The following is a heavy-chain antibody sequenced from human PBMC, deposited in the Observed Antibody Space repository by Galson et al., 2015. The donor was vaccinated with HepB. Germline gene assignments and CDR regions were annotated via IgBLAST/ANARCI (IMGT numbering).Heavy chain of an antibody. V-gene: IGHV3-23*01. J-gene: IGHJ5*02. D-gene: IGHD3-3*01. CDR3: AKAVRVRNYIQRGYYDFWSGYRIPSWFDP. CDR1: GFTFSSYA. Sequence: SLRLSCAASGFTFSSYAMRWGRQAPGKGLEWDSAISGSGGRTYYADSVKGLFTISRDNSKNTLYLQMNSLRAEDTAVYYCAKAVRVRNYIQRGYYDFWSGYRIPSWFDPWGQGTLVTVSS. CDR2: ISGSGGRT.